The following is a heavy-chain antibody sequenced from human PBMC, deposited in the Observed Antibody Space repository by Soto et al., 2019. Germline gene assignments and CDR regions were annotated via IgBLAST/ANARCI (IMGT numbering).Heavy chain of an antibody. V-gene: IGHV3-30-3*01. CDR1: GFTFSSYA. CDR2: ISYDGSNK. J-gene: IGHJ6*02. CDR3: ARDSLRGYSYGYGQYYYYGMDV. D-gene: IGHD5-18*01. Sequence: QVQLVESGGGVVQPGRSLRLSCAASGFTFSSYAMHWVRQAPGKGLEWVAVISYDGSNKYYADSVKGRFTISRDNSKNTLYLQMNSLRAEDTAVYYCARDSLRGYSYGYGQYYYYGMDVWGQGTTVTVSS.